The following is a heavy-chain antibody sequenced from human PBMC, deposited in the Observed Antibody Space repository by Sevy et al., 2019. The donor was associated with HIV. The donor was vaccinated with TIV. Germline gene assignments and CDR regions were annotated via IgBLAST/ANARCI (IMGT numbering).Heavy chain of an antibody. D-gene: IGHD3-3*01. CDR3: ARDYDFWSGYLINWFDP. CDR2: ISSSGSTI. Sequence: GGSPRLSCAASGFTFSDYYMSWIRQAPGKGLEWVSYISSSGSTIYYADSVKGRFTISRDNAKNSLYLQMNSLRAEDTAVYYCARDYDFWSGYLINWFDPWGQGTLVTVSS. CDR1: GFTFSDYY. V-gene: IGHV3-11*01. J-gene: IGHJ5*02.